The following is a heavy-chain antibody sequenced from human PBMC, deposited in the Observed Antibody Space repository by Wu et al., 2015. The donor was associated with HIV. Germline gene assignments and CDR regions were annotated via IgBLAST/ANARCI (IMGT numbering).Heavy chain of an antibody. D-gene: IGHD3-9*01. CDR2: MNPNSGNT. Sequence: QVQLEQSGAEVKTPGASVKVSCKASGYTFTSYDINWVRQATGQGLEWMGWMNPNSGNTGYAQKFQGRVTMTRDTSISTAYMELSRLRSDDTAVYYCARGSFSHDILRSYYFDYWGQGTLVTVSS. CDR1: GYTFTSYD. CDR3: ARGSFSHDILRSYYFDY. J-gene: IGHJ4*02. V-gene: IGHV1-8*01.